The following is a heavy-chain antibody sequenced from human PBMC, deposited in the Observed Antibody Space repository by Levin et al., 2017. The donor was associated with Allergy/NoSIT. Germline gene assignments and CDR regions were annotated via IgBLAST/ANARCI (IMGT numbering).Heavy chain of an antibody. D-gene: IGHD6-6*01. J-gene: IGHJ6*03. CDR3: TRHASIAARRNDYYYMDV. CDR1: GFTFSGSA. CDR2: IRSKANSYAT. V-gene: IGHV3-73*01. Sequence: GESLKISCAASGFTFSGSAMHWVRQASGKGLEWVGRIRSKANSYATAYAASVKGRFTISRDDSKNTAYLQMNSLKTEDTAVYYCTRHASIAARRNDYYYMDVWGKGTTVTVSS.